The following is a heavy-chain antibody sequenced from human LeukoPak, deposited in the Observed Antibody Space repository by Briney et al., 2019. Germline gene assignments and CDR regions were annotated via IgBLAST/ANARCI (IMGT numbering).Heavy chain of an antibody. Sequence: GGSLRLSCAASGFTFSSYSMNWVRQAPGKGMEWDSSISSSSSYIYYADSVKGRFTISRDNAKNSLYLQMNSLRAEDTAVYYCARGHSAATIFFDYWGQGTLVTVSS. J-gene: IGHJ4*02. D-gene: IGHD3-3*01. CDR1: GFTFSSYS. V-gene: IGHV3-21*01. CDR3: ARGHSAATIFFDY. CDR2: ISSSSSYI.